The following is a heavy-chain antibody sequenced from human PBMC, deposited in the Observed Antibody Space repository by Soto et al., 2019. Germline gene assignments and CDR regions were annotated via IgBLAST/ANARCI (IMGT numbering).Heavy chain of an antibody. J-gene: IGHJ5*02. CDR1: GGSISSYY. CDR2: IYYSGST. Sequence: SETLSLTCTVSGGSISSYYWSWIRQPPGKGLEWIGYIYYSGSTNYNPSLKSRVTISVDTSKNQFSLKLSSVTAADTAVYYCARHADYGDYWIAFDPWGQGTLVTVSS. CDR3: ARHADYGDYWIAFDP. D-gene: IGHD4-17*01. V-gene: IGHV4-59*08.